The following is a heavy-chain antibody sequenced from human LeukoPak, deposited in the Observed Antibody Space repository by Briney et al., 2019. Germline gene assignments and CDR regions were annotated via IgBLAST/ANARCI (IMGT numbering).Heavy chain of an antibody. D-gene: IGHD4-23*01. J-gene: IGHJ6*02. Sequence: SQTLSLTCTVSGGSISSGDYYWSWIRQPPGKGLEWIAYMYYSGSTYYNPSLKSRVTMSADTSKNQLSLKLSSVTAADTAVYYCAKDHYGGNHYYFGMDVWGQGTTVTVSS. CDR3: AKDHYGGNHYYFGMDV. CDR1: GGSISSGDYY. V-gene: IGHV4-30-4*01. CDR2: MYYSGST.